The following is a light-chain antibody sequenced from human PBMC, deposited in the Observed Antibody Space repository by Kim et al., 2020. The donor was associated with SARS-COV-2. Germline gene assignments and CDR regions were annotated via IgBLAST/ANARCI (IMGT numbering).Light chain of an antibody. Sequence: EIVMTQSPATLSVSPGERATLSCRASQSVSSKLAWYQHKPGQAPRLLIYGASTRATGIPARFSGSGSGTEFTLTISSLQSEDFAVYYCQQYNNWLTWTFGQGTKVDIK. V-gene: IGKV3-15*01. CDR1: QSVSSK. CDR2: GAS. J-gene: IGKJ1*01. CDR3: QQYNNWLTWT.